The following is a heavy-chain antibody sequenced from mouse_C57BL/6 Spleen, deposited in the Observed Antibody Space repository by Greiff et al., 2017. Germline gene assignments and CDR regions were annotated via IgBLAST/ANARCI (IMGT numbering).Heavy chain of an antibody. Sequence: EVQLQQSVAELVRPGASVKLSCTASGFNIKNTYMHWVKQRPEQGLEWSGRIDPANGKTKYGPKCQGKATITADTSSNTAYLQLISLTSEDTAIYYCARSRTTVVDYYAMDYWGQGTSVTVSS. D-gene: IGHD1-1*01. CDR1: GFNIKNTY. CDR2: IDPANGKT. CDR3: ARSRTTVVDYYAMDY. J-gene: IGHJ4*01. V-gene: IGHV14-3*01.